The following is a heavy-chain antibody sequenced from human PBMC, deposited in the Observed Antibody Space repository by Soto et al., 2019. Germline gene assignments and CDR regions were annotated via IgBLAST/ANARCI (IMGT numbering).Heavy chain of an antibody. CDR1: GGSFGNYY. D-gene: IGHD2-21*01. Sequence: QVQLQESGPGLVKPSETLSLACNVSGGSFGNYYWSWIRQPPGKGLEWIGYIYFGGSTNYNPSLKSRATISIDTSKHQLALRLSSVTAADSAVYYCATGLFVPDNYFYYGVDVWGHATAVTISS. CDR2: IYFGGST. V-gene: IGHV4-59*01. CDR3: ATGLFVPDNYFYYGVDV. J-gene: IGHJ6*02.